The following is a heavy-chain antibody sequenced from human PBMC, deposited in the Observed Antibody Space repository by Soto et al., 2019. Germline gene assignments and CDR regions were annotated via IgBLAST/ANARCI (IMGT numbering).Heavy chain of an antibody. CDR1: GFTFSSYV. Sequence: GGSLRLSCAASGFTFSSYVMSWVRQAPGKGLEWVSGISGGGGSTYYADSVKGRFTISRDNSKNTLYLQMNSLRAEDTAVYYCAKGSKGVTKYYFDYWGQGTLVTVSS. D-gene: IGHD4-4*01. J-gene: IGHJ4*02. V-gene: IGHV3-23*01. CDR2: ISGGGGST. CDR3: AKGSKGVTKYYFDY.